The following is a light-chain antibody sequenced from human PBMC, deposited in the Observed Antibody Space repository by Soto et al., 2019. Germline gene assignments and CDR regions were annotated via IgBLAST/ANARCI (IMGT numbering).Light chain of an antibody. CDR3: SSYTSSSLYV. Sequence: QSALTQPASVSGSPGQSIAISCTGTSSDVGGYNYVSWYQQHPGKAPKRIIYDVSNRPSGVSNRFSGSKSGNAASLTISGLQAEDEADYYCSSYTSSSLYVFGTGTKLTVL. CDR1: SSDVGGYNY. CDR2: DVS. V-gene: IGLV2-14*01. J-gene: IGLJ1*01.